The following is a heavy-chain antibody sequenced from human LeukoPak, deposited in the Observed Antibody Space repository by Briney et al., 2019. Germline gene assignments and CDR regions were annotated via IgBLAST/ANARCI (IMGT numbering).Heavy chain of an antibody. CDR3: ARDKSTCYTSDY. CDR1: GFTFSSYA. CDR2: ISYDGSVK. V-gene: IGHV3-30-3*01. J-gene: IGHJ4*02. Sequence: GGSLRLSCAASGFTFSSYAMSWVRQAPGKGLEWLAFISYDGSVKYYADSVKGRFTISRDNSKNTLSLQMNSLRAEDTAIYYCARDKSTCYTSDYWGQGILVTVSS. D-gene: IGHD2/OR15-2a*01.